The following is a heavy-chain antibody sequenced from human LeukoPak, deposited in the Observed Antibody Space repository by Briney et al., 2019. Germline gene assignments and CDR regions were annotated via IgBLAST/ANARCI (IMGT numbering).Heavy chain of an antibody. J-gene: IGHJ4*02. D-gene: IGHD1-26*01. CDR3: ARDHPSGTVDY. CDR2: MNPNSGNT. CDR1: GYTFTTYD. V-gene: IGHV1-8*01. Sequence: ASVKVSCKASGYTFTTYDINWVRQATGQGLEWMGWMNPNSGNTGYTQKFQGRVTMTRNTSISTAYMELSSLRSEDTAVYYCARDHPSGTVDYWGQGTLVTVSS.